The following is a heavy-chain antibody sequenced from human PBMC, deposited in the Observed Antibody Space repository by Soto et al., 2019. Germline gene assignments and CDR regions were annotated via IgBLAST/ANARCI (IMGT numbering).Heavy chain of an antibody. CDR2: ISYDGSNK. CDR3: ARDPFIVVVPAARVGYYGMDV. CDR1: GFTFSSYA. D-gene: IGHD2-2*01. Sequence: QVQLVESGGGVVQPGRSLRLSCAASGFTFSSYAMHWVRQAPGKGLEWVAVISYDGSNKYYADSVKGRFTISRDNSKNTLYLQMNSLRAEDTAVYYCARDPFIVVVPAARVGYYGMDVWGQGTTVTVSS. V-gene: IGHV3-30-3*01. J-gene: IGHJ6*02.